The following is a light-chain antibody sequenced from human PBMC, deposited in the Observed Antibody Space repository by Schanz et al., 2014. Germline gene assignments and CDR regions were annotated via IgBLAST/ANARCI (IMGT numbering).Light chain of an antibody. CDR3: SSYTSSSTWV. CDR2: EVS. V-gene: IGLV2-18*02. J-gene: IGLJ3*02. CDR1: SSDVGTYNR. Sequence: QSALTQPPSVSGSPGQSVSISCTGTSSDVGTYNRVSWYQQPPGTAPKLMIYEVSNWPSGVPDRISGSKSGNTASLTISGLQAEDEADYYCSSYTSSSTWVFGGGTKVTVL.